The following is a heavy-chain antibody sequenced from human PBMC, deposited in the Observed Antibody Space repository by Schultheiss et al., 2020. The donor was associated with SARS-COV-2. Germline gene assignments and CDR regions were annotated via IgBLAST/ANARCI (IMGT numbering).Heavy chain of an antibody. D-gene: IGHD4-17*01. Sequence: SETLSLTCTVSGGSISSGSYYWSWIRQPAGKGLEWIGRIYTSGSTNYNPSLKSRVTISVDTSKNQFSLKLSSVTAADTAVYYCASLPTVYFDYWGQGTLVTVSS. CDR1: GGSISSGSYY. J-gene: IGHJ4*02. CDR3: ASLPTVYFDY. V-gene: IGHV4-61*02. CDR2: IYTSGST.